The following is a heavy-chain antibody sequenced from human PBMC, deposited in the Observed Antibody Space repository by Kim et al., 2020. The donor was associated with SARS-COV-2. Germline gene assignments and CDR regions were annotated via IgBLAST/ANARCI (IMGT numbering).Heavy chain of an antibody. V-gene: IGHV3-13*01. D-gene: IGHD6-19*01. J-gene: IGHJ4*02. Sequence: GGSLRLSCAASGFTFSSYDMHWVRQATGKGLEWVSAIGTAGDTYYPGSVKGRFTISRENAKNSLYLQMNSLRAGDTAVYYCARGGYSSGWYKGVDYWGQGTLVTVSS. CDR3: ARGGYSSGWYKGVDY. CDR2: IGTAGDT. CDR1: GFTFSSYD.